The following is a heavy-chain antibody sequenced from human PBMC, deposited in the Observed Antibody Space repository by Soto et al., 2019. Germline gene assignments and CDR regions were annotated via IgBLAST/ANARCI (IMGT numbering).Heavy chain of an antibody. Sequence: EVQLVQSGAEVKKPGESLRISFNGSAYSFTSYWIAWVRQMPGKGLEWMGIILPGDSDTRYSPSFQGHITISADKSISTAYLQWSSLKASDTAIYYCARLARIALAEGGFDYWGQGTLVTVSS. CDR1: AYSFTSYW. CDR2: ILPGDSDT. J-gene: IGHJ4*02. CDR3: ARLARIALAEGGFDY. V-gene: IGHV5-51*01. D-gene: IGHD1-1*01.